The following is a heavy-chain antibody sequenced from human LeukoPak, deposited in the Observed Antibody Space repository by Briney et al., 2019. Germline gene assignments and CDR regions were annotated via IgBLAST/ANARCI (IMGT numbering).Heavy chain of an antibody. CDR2: IYSGGST. CDR3: ARGVYGNFDS. J-gene: IGHJ4*02. D-gene: IGHD3-10*01. Sequence: GGSLRLSCAASGFTVSSNYMSWVRQAPGKGLEWVSVIYSGGSTYYADSVKGRFTISRDNSKNTLYLQMNSLRVDDTAVYYCARGVYGNFDSWGQGILVTVSS. CDR1: GFTVSSNY. V-gene: IGHV3-53*01.